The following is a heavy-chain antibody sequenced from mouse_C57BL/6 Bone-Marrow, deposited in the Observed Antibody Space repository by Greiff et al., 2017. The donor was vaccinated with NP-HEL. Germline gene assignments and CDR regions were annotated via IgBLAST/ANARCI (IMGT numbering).Heavy chain of an antibody. J-gene: IGHJ3*01. V-gene: IGHV2-6*01. CDR3: ASDHYYGSSYVAY. Sequence: QVQLKESGPGLVAPSQSLSITCTVSGFSLTSYGVDWVRQSPGKGLEWLGVIWGVGSTNYNSALKSRLSISKDNSKSQVFLKMNSLQTDDTAMYYCASDHYYGSSYVAYWGQGTLVTVAA. CDR2: IWGVGST. D-gene: IGHD1-1*01. CDR1: GFSLTSYG.